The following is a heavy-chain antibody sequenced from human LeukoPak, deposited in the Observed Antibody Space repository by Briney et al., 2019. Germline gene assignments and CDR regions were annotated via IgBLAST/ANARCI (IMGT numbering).Heavy chain of an antibody. CDR3: ARGQAAAAETYYYYYYMDV. CDR2: INSDGSST. CDR1: GFTFSSYW. J-gene: IGHJ6*03. D-gene: IGHD6-13*01. Sequence: PGGSLRLSCAASGFTFSSYWMHWVRQAPGKGLVWVSRINSDGSSTSYADSVKGRFTISRDNAKNTLYLQMNSLRAEDTAVYYCARGQAAAAETYYYYYYMDVWGKGTTVTVSS. V-gene: IGHV3-74*01.